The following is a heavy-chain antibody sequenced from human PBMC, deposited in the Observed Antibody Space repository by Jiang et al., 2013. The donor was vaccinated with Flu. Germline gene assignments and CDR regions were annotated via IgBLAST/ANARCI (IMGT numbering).Heavy chain of an antibody. CDR1: GFTFGDYA. J-gene: IGHJ3*02. V-gene: IGHV3-49*05. D-gene: IGHD6-13*01. CDR2: IRSKAYGGTT. CDR3: TRDGRHFDRIAAAGGAFDI. Sequence: VQLVESGGGLVKPGRSLRLSCTASGFTFGDYAMSWFRQAPGKGLEWVGFIRSKAYGGTTEYAASVKGRFTISRDDSKSIAYLQMNSLKTEDTAVYYCTRDGRHFDRIAAAGGAFDIWGQGTMITVSS.